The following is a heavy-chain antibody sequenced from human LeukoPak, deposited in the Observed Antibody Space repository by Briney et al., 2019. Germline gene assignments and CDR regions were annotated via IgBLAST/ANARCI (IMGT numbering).Heavy chain of an antibody. V-gene: IGHV4-39*01. Sequence: SETLSLTCTVSGGSISSSSYYWGWIRQPPGKGLEWNGSIYYSGSTYYNPSLKSRVTISVDTSKNQFSLKLSSVTAADTAVYYCARRKDFWSGYYTGYFDYWGQGTLVTVSS. D-gene: IGHD3-3*01. CDR2: IYYSGST. CDR3: ARRKDFWSGYYTGYFDY. J-gene: IGHJ4*02. CDR1: GGSISSSSYY.